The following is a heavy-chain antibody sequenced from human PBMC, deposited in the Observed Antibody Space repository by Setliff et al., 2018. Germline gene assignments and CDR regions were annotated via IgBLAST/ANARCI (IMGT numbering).Heavy chain of an antibody. D-gene: IGHD3-22*01. CDR1: GYIFTSYG. CDR2: ISTYNGKT. J-gene: IGHJ6*03. V-gene: IGHV1-18*01. CDR3: VREGVDSRSSTDYRYYMDV. Sequence: ASVKVSCKASGYIFTSYGFSWVRQAPGQGLEWMGWISTYNGKTNYAQKFQGRVTIITDESTSTAFMQLSSLRSEDTAVYYGVREGVDSRSSTDYRYYMDVWGKGTTVTVSS.